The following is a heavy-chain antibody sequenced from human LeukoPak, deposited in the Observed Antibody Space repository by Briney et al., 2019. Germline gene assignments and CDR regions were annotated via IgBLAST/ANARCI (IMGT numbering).Heavy chain of an antibody. Sequence: GGSLRLSCAASGFTFSSYTMNWVRQAPGKGLEWVSSITSSSLYIYYADSVKGRFTISRDNAKNSLYLQMHSLRAEDMALYYCAKGGSSWSDFDYWGQGTLVTVSS. D-gene: IGHD6-13*01. CDR2: ITSSSLYI. CDR1: GFTFSSYT. CDR3: AKGGSSWSDFDY. J-gene: IGHJ4*02. V-gene: IGHV3-21*04.